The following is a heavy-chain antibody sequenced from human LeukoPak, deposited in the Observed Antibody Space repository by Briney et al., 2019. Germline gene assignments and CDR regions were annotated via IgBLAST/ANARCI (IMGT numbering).Heavy chain of an antibody. D-gene: IGHD4-11*01. CDR3: ARDRGYSTFDY. J-gene: IGHJ4*02. V-gene: IGHV3-7*01. CDR1: GFTFSNYW. Sequence: PGGSLRLSCAASGFTFSNYWMSWVRQAPGKGLEWVANMKEDGSETNYVDSVKGRFTISRDNAQDSLYLQMNSQRAEDTAVYYCARDRGYSTFDYWGQGTLVTVSS. CDR2: MKEDGSET.